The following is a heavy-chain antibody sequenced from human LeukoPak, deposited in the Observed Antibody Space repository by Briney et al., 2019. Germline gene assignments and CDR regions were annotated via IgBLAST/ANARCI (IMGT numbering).Heavy chain of an antibody. D-gene: IGHD5-12*01. V-gene: IGHV4-30-2*01. CDR3: AREVVDIVATIDY. J-gene: IGHJ4*02. CDR2: IYHSGST. CDR1: GGSISSGGYS. Sequence: SQTLSLTCAVSGGSISSGGYSWSWIRQPPGKGLEWIGYIYHSGSTYYNPSLKSRVTISVDRSKNQFSLKLSSVTAADTAVYYCAREVVDIVATIDYWGQGTLVTVSS.